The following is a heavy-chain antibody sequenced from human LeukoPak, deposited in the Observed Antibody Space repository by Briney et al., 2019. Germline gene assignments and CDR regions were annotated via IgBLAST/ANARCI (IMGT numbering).Heavy chain of an antibody. Sequence: GGSLRLSCAASGFNFSNYGMHWVRQVPGKGLEWVAVISYDGSNKYYADSVKGRFTISRDNSKNTLYLQMNSLRAEDTAVYYCARAVVVVTARLDYWGQGTLVTVSS. CDR3: ARAVVVVTARLDY. D-gene: IGHD2-21*02. CDR1: GFNFSNYG. J-gene: IGHJ4*02. CDR2: ISYDGSNK. V-gene: IGHV3-30*19.